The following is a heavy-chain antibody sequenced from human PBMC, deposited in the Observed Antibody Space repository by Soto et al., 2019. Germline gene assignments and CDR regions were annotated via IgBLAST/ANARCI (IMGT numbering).Heavy chain of an antibody. J-gene: IGHJ6*03. V-gene: IGHV4-59*01. D-gene: IGHD3-16*02. CDR1: GGSISSYY. Sequence: ETLSLTCTVSGGSISSYYWSWIRQPPGKGLEWIGYIYYSGSTNYNPSLKSRVTISVDTSKNQFSLKLSSVTAADTAVYYCARMYYDYIWGSYRHYMDVWGKGTTVTVSS. CDR2: IYYSGST. CDR3: ARMYYDYIWGSYRHYMDV.